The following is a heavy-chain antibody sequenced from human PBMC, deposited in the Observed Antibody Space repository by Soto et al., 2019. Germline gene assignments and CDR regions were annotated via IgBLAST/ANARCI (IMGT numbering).Heavy chain of an antibody. CDR2: IYHSGST. CDR3: ARDNDSSGYSAH. D-gene: IGHD3-22*01. J-gene: IGHJ4*02. CDR1: GGSISSSNW. V-gene: IGHV4-4*02. Sequence: SETLSLTCAVSGGSISSSNWWSWVPQPQGKGLEWIGEIYHSGSTNYNPSLKSRVTISVDKSKNQFSLKMRSVTAADTAVYYCARDNDSSGYSAHWGQGTLVTVSS.